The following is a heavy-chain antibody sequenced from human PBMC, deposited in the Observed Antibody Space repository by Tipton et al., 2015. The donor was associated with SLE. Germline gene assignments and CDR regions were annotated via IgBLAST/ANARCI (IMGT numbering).Heavy chain of an antibody. CDR3: AKADPQYSSRYWYFDL. V-gene: IGHV3-30*18. Sequence: SLRLSCAASGFTFSSYGMHWAAQAPGRGLVWGAVLWYDGSHKHYADSVKGRFTISRDNSKNTLYRQMNSLRAEDTAVYYCAKADPQYSSRYWYFDLWGRGTLVTVSS. CDR2: LWYDGSHK. CDR1: GFTFSSYG. D-gene: IGHD6-13*01. J-gene: IGHJ2*01.